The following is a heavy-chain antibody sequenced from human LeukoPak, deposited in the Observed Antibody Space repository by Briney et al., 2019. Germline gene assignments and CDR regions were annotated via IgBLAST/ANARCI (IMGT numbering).Heavy chain of an antibody. V-gene: IGHV3-48*03. CDR3: ARGHCSGGSCYFDY. J-gene: IGHJ4*02. Sequence: PGGSLRLSCAVSGFTFSSYEMNWVRQAPGKGLEWVSYISSSGSAIYYADSVKGRFTISRDNAKNSQYLQMNSLRAEDTAVYYCARGHCSGGSCYFDYWGQGTLVTVSS. D-gene: IGHD2-15*01. CDR2: ISSSGSAI. CDR1: GFTFSSYE.